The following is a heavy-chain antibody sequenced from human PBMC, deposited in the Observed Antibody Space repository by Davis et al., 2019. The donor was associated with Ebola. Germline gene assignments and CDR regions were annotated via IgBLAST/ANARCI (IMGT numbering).Heavy chain of an antibody. CDR1: EFTFSSYG. CDR3: ARDADSSSWRTAGFDY. J-gene: IGHJ4*02. Sequence: GGSLRLSCAASEFTFSSYGMHWVRQAPGKGLEWVAVIWYDGSNKYYADSVKGRFTTSRDNSKNTLYLQMNSLRAEDTAVYYCARDADSSSWRTAGFDYWGQGTLVTVSS. V-gene: IGHV3-33*01. CDR2: IWYDGSNK. D-gene: IGHD6-13*01.